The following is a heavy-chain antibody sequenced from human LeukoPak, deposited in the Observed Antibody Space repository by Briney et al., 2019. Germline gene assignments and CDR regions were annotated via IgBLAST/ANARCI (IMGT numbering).Heavy chain of an antibody. Sequence: SETLSLTCTVSGGSISSSSYYWGWIRQPPGKGLEWIGSIYYSGSTFSNPSLQSRVTISVDTSKNQFSLKLNSVTAADTAVYYCASFYCSGGSCYQYYSYYYMDVWGKGTTVTISS. CDR1: GGSISSSSYY. CDR2: IYYSGST. D-gene: IGHD2-15*01. V-gene: IGHV4-39*01. J-gene: IGHJ6*03. CDR3: ASFYCSGGSCYQYYSYYYMDV.